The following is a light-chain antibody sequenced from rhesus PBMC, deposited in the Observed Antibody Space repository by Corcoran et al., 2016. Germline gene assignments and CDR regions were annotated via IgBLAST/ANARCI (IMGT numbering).Light chain of an antibody. Sequence: DIQMTQSPSSLSASVGDTVTITCRASQSISSWLDWYQQKPGKAPNLLNYKASSLQSGVPSRFSGSGSGTDLTLTSSGLQPEDFATDYCLQYSSSPWTFGQGTKVEIK. V-gene: IGKV1-22*01. CDR1: QSISSW. CDR2: KAS. CDR3: LQYSSSPWT. J-gene: IGKJ1*01.